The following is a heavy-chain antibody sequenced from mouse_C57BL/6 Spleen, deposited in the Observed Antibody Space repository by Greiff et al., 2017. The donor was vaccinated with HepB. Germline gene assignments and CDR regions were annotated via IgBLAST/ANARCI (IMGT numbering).Heavy chain of an antibody. D-gene: IGHD2-3*01. CDR3: APIYDGYLYYAMDY. V-gene: IGHV1-22*01. CDR1: GYTFTDYN. Sequence: VQLKQSGPELVKPGASVKMSCKASGYTFTDYNMHWVKQSHGKSLEWIGYINPNNGGTSYNQKFKGKATLTVNKSSSTAYMELRSLTSEDSAVYYCAPIYDGYLYYAMDYWGQGTSVTVSS. J-gene: IGHJ4*01. CDR2: INPNNGGT.